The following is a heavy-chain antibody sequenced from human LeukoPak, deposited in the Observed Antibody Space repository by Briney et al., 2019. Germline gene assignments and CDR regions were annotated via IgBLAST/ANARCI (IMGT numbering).Heavy chain of an antibody. V-gene: IGHV4-39*01. CDR2: IYYTVGT. CDR1: GGSISSSTYF. CDR3: ARPGGTGWYYFDF. D-gene: IGHD6-19*01. J-gene: IGHJ4*02. Sequence: SETLSLTCTVSGGSISSSTYFWDWVRQPPGKGLEWVGTIYYTVGTSYNPSLRSRVSISVDTSKNQFSLRLNSVTATDTAVYYCARPGGTGWYYFDFWGQGSLVTVSS.